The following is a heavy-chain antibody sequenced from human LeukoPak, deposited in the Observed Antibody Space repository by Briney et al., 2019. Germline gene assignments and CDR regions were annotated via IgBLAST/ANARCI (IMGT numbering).Heavy chain of an antibody. J-gene: IGHJ3*02. V-gene: IGHV3-74*01. CDR2: IKTDGSIT. Sequence: GGSLRLSCAASGFSFSVFWMHWVRQAPGKGPVWVSRIKTDGSITDYADSVKGRFTISRDNAKNTLYLQMNSLRAEDTAVYYCARESQSAYYFDSSGYEDAFDIWGQGTMVTVSS. CDR3: ARESQSAYYFDSSGYEDAFDI. D-gene: IGHD3-22*01. CDR1: GFSFSVFW.